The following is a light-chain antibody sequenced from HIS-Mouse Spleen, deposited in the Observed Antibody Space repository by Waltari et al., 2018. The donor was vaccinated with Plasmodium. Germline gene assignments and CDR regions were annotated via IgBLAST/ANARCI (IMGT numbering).Light chain of an antibody. CDR1: QSSSSW. Sequence: DIQMTQSPSTLSASAGDRVPITCRASQSSSSWLAWYQQKPGKAPKLLIYKASSLESGVPSRFSGSGSGTEFTLTISSLQPDDFATYYCQQYNSYSYTFGQGTKLEIK. J-gene: IGKJ2*01. CDR3: QQYNSYSYT. V-gene: IGKV1-5*03. CDR2: KAS.